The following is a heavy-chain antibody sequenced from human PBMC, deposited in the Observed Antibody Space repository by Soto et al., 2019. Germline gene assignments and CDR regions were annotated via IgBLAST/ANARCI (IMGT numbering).Heavy chain of an antibody. CDR3: ARGGDGYTFGAVY. V-gene: IGHV1-69*01. CDR1: GGGNLRDYR. J-gene: IGHJ4*02. Sequence: QVQLVQSGAEVKEPGSSVKVSCKASGGGNLRDYRTTWVRRAPGQGLEWMGGIIPKLGSANYPQNFQGRVTITADESTNTVYMELRSLRSDATAVYYCARGGDGYTFGAVYWGQGTPVTVSS. CDR2: IIPKLGSA. D-gene: IGHD2-21*01.